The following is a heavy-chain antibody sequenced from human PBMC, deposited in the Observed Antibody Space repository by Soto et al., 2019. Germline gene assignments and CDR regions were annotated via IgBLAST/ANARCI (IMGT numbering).Heavy chain of an antibody. CDR2: IKSNADGETK. Sequence: SLRCPGAPGGFTFSRRSNSWFRQAPAKLPEWVGSIKSNADGETKDYGAPVRGRFTISRDDSKDTLYLKMNSLRIEDTAVYYCCVVKRRDQYSTSGYWFDPWGPGTLVTVSS. V-gene: IGHV3-15*01. CDR1: GFTFSRRS. CDR3: CVVKRRDQYSTSGYWFDP. D-gene: IGHD2-15*01. J-gene: IGHJ5*02.